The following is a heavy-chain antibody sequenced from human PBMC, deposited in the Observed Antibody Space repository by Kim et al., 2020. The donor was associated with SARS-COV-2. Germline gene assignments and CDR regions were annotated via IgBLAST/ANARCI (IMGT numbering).Heavy chain of an antibody. D-gene: IGHD4-17*01. J-gene: IGHJ4*02. Sequence: NPSLKSRVTISVDTSKNQFSLKLSSVTAADTAVYYCARAPDYGDYYYFDYWGQGTLVTVSS. CDR3: ARAPDYGDYYYFDY. V-gene: IGHV4-39*01.